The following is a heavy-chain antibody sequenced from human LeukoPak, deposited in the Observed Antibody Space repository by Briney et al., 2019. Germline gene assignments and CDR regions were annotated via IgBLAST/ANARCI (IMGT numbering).Heavy chain of an antibody. J-gene: IGHJ3*02. CDR2: ISYDGSDK. D-gene: IGHD3-10*01. CDR1: GFXFSTYD. Sequence: GRSLRLSCAASGFXFSTYDMHWVRQAPGKGLEWVAIISYDGSDKYYADSVKGRFTISRDNSKNTLYLQMNSLRAEDTAVYYCAKDFGEAAFDIWGQGTMVTVSS. V-gene: IGHV3-30*18. CDR3: AKDFGEAAFDI.